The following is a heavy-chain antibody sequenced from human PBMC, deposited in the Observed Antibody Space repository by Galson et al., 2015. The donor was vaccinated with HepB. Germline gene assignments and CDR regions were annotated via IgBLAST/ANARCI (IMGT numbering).Heavy chain of an antibody. CDR3: ASSYGSGSYTTPFDY. CDR2: ISYDGSNK. Sequence: SLRLSCAASGFTFSSYAMHWVRQAPGKGLEWVAVISYDGSNKYYADSVKGRFTISRDNSKNTLYLQMNSLRAEDTAVYYCASSYGSGSYTTPFDYWGQGTLVTVSS. V-gene: IGHV3-30-3*01. CDR1: GFTFSSYA. D-gene: IGHD3-10*01. J-gene: IGHJ4*02.